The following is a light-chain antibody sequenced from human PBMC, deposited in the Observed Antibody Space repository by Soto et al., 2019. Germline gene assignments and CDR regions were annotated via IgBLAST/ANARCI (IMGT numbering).Light chain of an antibody. CDR2: AAS. V-gene: IGKV3-20*01. CDR3: QHYGTTSLT. Sequence: EIVLTQSPGTLSLSQGERATLSCRASQSVSSYYLAWYQQIPGQAPRLLIYAASSRATGIPDRFSGSGSGTVFTLTISRLEPEDFAVYYCQHYGTTSLTFDGGTKVEIK. J-gene: IGKJ4*01. CDR1: QSVSSYY.